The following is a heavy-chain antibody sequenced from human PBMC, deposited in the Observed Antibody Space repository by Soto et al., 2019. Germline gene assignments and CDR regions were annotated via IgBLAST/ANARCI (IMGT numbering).Heavy chain of an antibody. CDR2: TSYDGNKK. V-gene: IGHV3-30*18. Sequence: QVRLGWSGGGVVQPGRSLRLSCAASGFMFGNYGMHWVRQAPGKGLEWVAVTSYDGNKKSYADSVKGRFTISRDNSKKTLSLQMNSLRAEDTAVYYCAKAMSAGTRGWDYLDDWGQGILVTVSS. D-gene: IGHD6-19*01. J-gene: IGHJ4*02. CDR3: AKAMSAGTRGWDYLDD. CDR1: GFMFGNYG.